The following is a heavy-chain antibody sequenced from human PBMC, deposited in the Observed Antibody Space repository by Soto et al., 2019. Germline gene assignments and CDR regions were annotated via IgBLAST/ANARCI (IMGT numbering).Heavy chain of an antibody. V-gene: IGHV3-30*18. CDR2: ISYDGTNK. Sequence: QVQLVESGGGEVQPGRSLTISCAASGFTFSTYGMHWVRQTPGKGLEWVAVISYDGTNKFYSDSVKGRFTISRDNFKNTLTLQMNSLRADDTAVYSCAKDLQSYGDYDYYCYGMDVGCLGTRVTVSS. CDR1: GFTFSTYG. D-gene: IGHD4-17*01. CDR3: AKDLQSYGDYDYYCYGMDV. J-gene: IGHJ6*02.